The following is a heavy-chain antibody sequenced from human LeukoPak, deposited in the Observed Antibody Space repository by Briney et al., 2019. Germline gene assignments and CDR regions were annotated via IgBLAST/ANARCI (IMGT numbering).Heavy chain of an antibody. Sequence: PSETLSLTCTVSGGSISSYYWSWIRQPAGKGLEWIGRIYTSGSTDYNPSLKSRVTMSVDTSKNQFSLKLSSVTAADTAVYYRARDSVAGTIDYWGQGTLVTVSS. CDR2: IYTSGST. CDR3: ARDSVAGTIDY. CDR1: GGSISSYY. V-gene: IGHV4-4*07. J-gene: IGHJ4*02. D-gene: IGHD6-19*01.